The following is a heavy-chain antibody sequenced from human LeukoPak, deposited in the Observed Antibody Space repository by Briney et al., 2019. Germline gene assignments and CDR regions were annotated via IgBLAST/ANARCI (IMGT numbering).Heavy chain of an antibody. CDR3: AREIVLWFGPAWFDP. J-gene: IGHJ5*02. CDR1: GGSISSYY. D-gene: IGHD3-10*01. Sequence: SETLSLTCTVSGGSISSYYWSWIRQPPGKGLEWIGYIYYSGSTNYNPSLKSRVTLSVDTSKNQFSLKLSSVTAADTAVYYCAREIVLWFGPAWFDPWGQGTLVTVSS. CDR2: IYYSGST. V-gene: IGHV4-59*01.